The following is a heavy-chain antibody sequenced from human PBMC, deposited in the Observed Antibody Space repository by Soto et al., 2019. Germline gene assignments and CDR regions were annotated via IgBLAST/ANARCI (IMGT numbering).Heavy chain of an antibody. D-gene: IGHD5-12*01. V-gene: IGHV4-4*07. Sequence: SETLSLTCSVSGSSIRSYYWSWIRQSAGKGLEWIGRIYTSGSSGYNPSLKSRVTMPADTSKNQFSVKLRSVTAADTAVYYCARDRYSGYDFWFDPWGQGTLVTVS. J-gene: IGHJ5*02. CDR1: GSSIRSYY. CDR3: ARDRYSGYDFWFDP. CDR2: IYTSGSS.